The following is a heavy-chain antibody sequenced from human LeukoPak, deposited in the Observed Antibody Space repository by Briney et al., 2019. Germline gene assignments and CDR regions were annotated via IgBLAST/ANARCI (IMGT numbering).Heavy chain of an antibody. J-gene: IGHJ3*02. V-gene: IGHV4-34*01. D-gene: IGHD3-3*01. CDR2: IYYSGST. Sequence: SETLSLTCAVYGGSFSGYYWSWIRQPPGKGLEWIGSIYYSGSTYYNPSLKSRVTISVDTSKNQFSLKLSSVTAADTAVYYCARQREWLFAFDIWGQGTMVTVSS. CDR1: GGSFSGYY. CDR3: ARQREWLFAFDI.